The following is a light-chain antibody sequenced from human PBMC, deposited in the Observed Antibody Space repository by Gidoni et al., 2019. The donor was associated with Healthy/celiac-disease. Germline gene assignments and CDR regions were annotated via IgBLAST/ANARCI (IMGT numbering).Light chain of an antibody. Sequence: IQMTESLSSLSASVGDRVTITCRASQSISSYLNWSQQKPGKAPKLLIYASSSLQSGVPTRFSVSGSGTDFTLTLSSLQPEDFAIYYCQHSYSTPPTTFXXXTRLEIK. CDR2: ASS. J-gene: IGKJ5*01. CDR1: QSISSY. V-gene: IGKV1-39*01. CDR3: QHSYSTPPTT.